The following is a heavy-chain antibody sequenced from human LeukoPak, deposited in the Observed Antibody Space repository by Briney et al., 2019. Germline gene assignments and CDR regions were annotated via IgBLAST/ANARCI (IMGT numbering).Heavy chain of an antibody. Sequence: PGGSLRLSCETSGVTFSSFSLNWVRQAPGKGLEWLSYISSSSRSKYYADSVKGRFIVSRDNAKNSLYLQMDSLRAEDTAVYYCASQSSGSSSRAPDLWGQGTLVSVSS. CDR3: ASQSSGSSSRAPDL. J-gene: IGHJ4*02. CDR1: GVTFSSFS. D-gene: IGHD1-26*01. CDR2: ISSSSRSK. V-gene: IGHV3-48*01.